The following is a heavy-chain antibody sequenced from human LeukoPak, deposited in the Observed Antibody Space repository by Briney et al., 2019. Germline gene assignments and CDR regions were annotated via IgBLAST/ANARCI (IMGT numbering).Heavy chain of an antibody. CDR2: IIPIFGTA. J-gene: IGHJ4*02. Sequence: ASVKVSCKASGGTFSSYAISWVRQAPGQGLEWMGGIIPIFGTANYAQKFQGRVTITADESTSTAYMELGSLRSEDTAVYYCARDKIPYYDSSGYYLDYWGQGTLVTVSS. D-gene: IGHD3-22*01. CDR1: GGTFSSYA. CDR3: ARDKIPYYDSSGYYLDY. V-gene: IGHV1-69*13.